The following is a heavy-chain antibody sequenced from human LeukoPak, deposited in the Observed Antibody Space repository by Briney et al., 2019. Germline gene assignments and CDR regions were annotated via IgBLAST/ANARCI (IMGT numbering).Heavy chain of an antibody. CDR3: TRDRARYFDWLEGSY. D-gene: IGHD3-9*01. J-gene: IGHJ4*02. Sequence: ASVKVSCKASGYTFTGYSMHWVRQAPGQGLEWMGRINPNSGGTNYAQKFQGRVTMTRDTSISTAYMELSRLRSDDTAVYYCTRDRARYFDWLEGSYWGQGTLVTVSS. V-gene: IGHV1-2*06. CDR2: INPNSGGT. CDR1: GYTFTGYS.